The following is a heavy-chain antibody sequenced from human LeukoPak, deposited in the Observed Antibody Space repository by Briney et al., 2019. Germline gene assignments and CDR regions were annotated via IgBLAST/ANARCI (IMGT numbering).Heavy chain of an antibody. J-gene: IGHJ6*02. CDR2: IYYSGST. CDR3: ARHTAYSSSWYHYYGMDV. CDR1: GGSISSSGYY. D-gene: IGHD6-13*01. Sequence: SETLSLTCTVSGGSISSSGYYWGWIRQPPGKGLEWIGSIYYSGSTYYNPSLKSRVTISVDTSKNQFSLKLSSVTAADTAVYYCARHTAYSSSWYHYYGMDVWGQGTTVTVSS. V-gene: IGHV4-39*01.